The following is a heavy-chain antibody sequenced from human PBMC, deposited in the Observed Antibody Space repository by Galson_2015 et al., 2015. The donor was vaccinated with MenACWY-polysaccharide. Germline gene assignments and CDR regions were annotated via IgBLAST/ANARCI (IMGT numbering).Heavy chain of an antibody. V-gene: IGHV1-8*01. CDR2: MNPNSGNT. Sequence: SVKASCKASGYKFSSYDINWVRQASGLGLEWMGWMNPNSGNTGYAQKSQGRVAMTRDTATSTAYMELRMLTYDDTAVYYCTRIIARKHTFVDSWGQGTLVSVS. J-gene: IGHJ4*02. D-gene: IGHD2-21*01. CDR1: GYKFSSYD. CDR3: TRIIARKHTFVDS.